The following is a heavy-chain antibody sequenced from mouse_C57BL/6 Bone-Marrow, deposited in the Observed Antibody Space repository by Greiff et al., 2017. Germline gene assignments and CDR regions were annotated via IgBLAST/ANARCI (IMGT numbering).Heavy chain of an antibody. V-gene: IGHV1-81*01. CDR1: GYTFTSYG. CDR3: ARSGMGPLFDY. J-gene: IGHJ2*01. D-gene: IGHD4-1*01. Sequence: ESGAELARPGASVKLSCKASGYTFTSYGISWVKQRTGQGLEWIGEIYPRSGNTYYNEKFKGKATLTADKSSSTAYMELRSLTSEDSAVYFCARSGMGPLFDYWGQGTTLTVSS. CDR2: IYPRSGNT.